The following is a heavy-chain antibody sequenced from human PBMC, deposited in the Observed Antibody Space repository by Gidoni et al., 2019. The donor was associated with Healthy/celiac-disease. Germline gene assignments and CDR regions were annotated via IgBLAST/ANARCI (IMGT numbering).Heavy chain of an antibody. Sequence: QVQLQQWGAGLLKPSETLSLTCAVYGGSFSGYYWSWIRQPPGKGLEWIGEINHSGSTNYNPSLKSRVTISVDTSKNQFSLKLSSVTAADTAVYYCARGRSSSWYQGVPSRFDPWGQGTLVTVSS. V-gene: IGHV4-34*01. CDR3: ARGRSSSWYQGVPSRFDP. CDR2: INHSGST. D-gene: IGHD6-13*01. CDR1: GGSFSGYY. J-gene: IGHJ5*02.